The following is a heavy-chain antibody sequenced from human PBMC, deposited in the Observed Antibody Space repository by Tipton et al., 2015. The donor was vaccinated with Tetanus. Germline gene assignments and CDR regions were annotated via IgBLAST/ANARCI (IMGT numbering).Heavy chain of an antibody. D-gene: IGHD3-22*01. CDR2: ISGSGGST. V-gene: IGHV3-23*01. CDR1: GFTFSSYA. Sequence: SLRLSCAASGFTFSSYAMSWVRQAPGKGLEWVSAISGSGGSTYYADSVRGRFTISRDNSKNTLYLQMNSLRAEDTAIYYCAKDTYYYDSSGYHAFDIWGQGTMVTVSS. J-gene: IGHJ3*02. CDR3: AKDTYYYDSSGYHAFDI.